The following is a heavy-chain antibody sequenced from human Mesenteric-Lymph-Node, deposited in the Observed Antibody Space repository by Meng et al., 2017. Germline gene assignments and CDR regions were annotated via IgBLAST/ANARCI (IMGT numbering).Heavy chain of an antibody. CDR2: TSHSGST. D-gene: IGHD3-22*01. CDR3: ASSDYYRSDY. V-gene: IGHV4-4*02. Sequence: QVQLQEPGPGLVKPSDTLSLTCAVSGGSISSSDWWSWVRQPPGKGLEWIGETSHSGSTNYSPSLKSRVTISLDKSKNQLSLKLNSVTAADTAVYYCASSDYYRSDYWGQGTLVTVSS. J-gene: IGHJ4*02. CDR1: GGSISSSDW.